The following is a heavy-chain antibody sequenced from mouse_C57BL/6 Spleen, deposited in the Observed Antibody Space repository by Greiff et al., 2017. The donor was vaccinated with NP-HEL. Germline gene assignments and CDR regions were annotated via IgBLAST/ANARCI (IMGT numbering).Heavy chain of an antibody. CDR2: IYPGDGDT. D-gene: IGHD1-1*01. J-gene: IGHJ1*03. V-gene: IGHV1-82*01. Sequence: VKLMESGPELVKPGASVKISCKASGYAFSSSWMNWVKQRPGKGLEWIGRIYPGDGDTNYNGKFKGKATLTADKSSSTAYMQLSSLTSEDSAVYFCVYGSSPDWYFDVWGTGTTVTVSS. CDR1: GYAFSSSW. CDR3: VYGSSPDWYFDV.